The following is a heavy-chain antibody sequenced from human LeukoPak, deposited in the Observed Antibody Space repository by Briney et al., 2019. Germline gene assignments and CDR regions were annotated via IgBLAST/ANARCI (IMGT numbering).Heavy chain of an antibody. CDR1: GYTFTGYY. V-gene: IGHV1-2*02. CDR3: ARDIRVGPHFGYFLY. CDR2: INPNSGGT. Sequence: ASVKVSCKASGYTFTGYYMHWVRQAPGQGLEWMGWINPNSGGTNYAQKFQGRVTMTRDTSISTAYMELSRLRSDDTAVYYCARDIRVGPHFGYFLYWGRGTLVTVSS. D-gene: IGHD3-3*02. J-gene: IGHJ1*01.